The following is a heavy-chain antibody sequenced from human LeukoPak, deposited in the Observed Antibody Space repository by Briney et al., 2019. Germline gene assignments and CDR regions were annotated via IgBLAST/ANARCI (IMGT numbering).Heavy chain of an antibody. J-gene: IGHJ6*03. D-gene: IGHD3-3*01. V-gene: IGHV1-46*01. CDR2: INPSGGST. Sequence: VASVKVSCKASGYTFTSYYMHWVRQAPGQGLEWMGIINPSGGSTSYAQKFQGRVTMTRDTSTSTVYMELSSLRSEDTAVYYCARDRVYDFWSGPHYYYYYMDVWGKGTTVTVSS. CDR1: GYTFTSYY. CDR3: ARDRVYDFWSGPHYYYYYMDV.